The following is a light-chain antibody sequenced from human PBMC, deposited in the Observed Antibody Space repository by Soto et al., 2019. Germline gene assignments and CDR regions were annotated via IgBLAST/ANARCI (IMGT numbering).Light chain of an antibody. J-gene: IGKJ1*01. CDR1: QSISSW. V-gene: IGKV1-5*01. CDR2: DAS. Sequence: DIQMTQSPSTLSASVGDRVTITCRASQSISSWLAWYQQKPGKAPKLLIYDASSLESGVPSRFSGSGSGTEFTHTISSLQPDDFATYYCQQYNSYPWTVGQGTKVEIK. CDR3: QQYNSYPWT.